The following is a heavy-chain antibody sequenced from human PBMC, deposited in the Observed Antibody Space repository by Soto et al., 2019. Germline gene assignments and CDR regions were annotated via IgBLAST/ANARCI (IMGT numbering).Heavy chain of an antibody. D-gene: IGHD2-8*02. CDR2: IIPILDIP. Sequence: QVQLVQSGAEVKKPGSSVKVSCKASGGTFSRYTFTWVRQAPGQGLEWMGRIIPILDIPNYAQNFQGRVTITAEKSTSTAHMELSSLTSDDTAVYYCASHFTGVLVLGTSPPGGDNYGWDVWGQGTTVTVSS. CDR1: GGTFSRYT. CDR3: ASHFTGVLVLGTSPPGGDNYGWDV. J-gene: IGHJ6*02. V-gene: IGHV1-69*02.